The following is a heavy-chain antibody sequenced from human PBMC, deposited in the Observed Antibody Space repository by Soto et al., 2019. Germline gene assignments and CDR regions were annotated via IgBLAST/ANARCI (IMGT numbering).Heavy chain of an antibody. CDR3: ARGLQDVAVVGPGARMKKYSWFDS. D-gene: IGHD6-19*01. CDR2: INHTGSP. V-gene: IGHV4-34*01. Sequence: SETLSLTCAVYGGSFSGYYWSWVRQSPGKGLEWIGEINHTGSPNYSPSLKSRVTISVDMSKNQFSLNLSSVTAADTAVYFCARGLQDVAVVGPGARMKKYSWFDSWGQGTLVTVSS. J-gene: IGHJ5*01. CDR1: GGSFSGYY.